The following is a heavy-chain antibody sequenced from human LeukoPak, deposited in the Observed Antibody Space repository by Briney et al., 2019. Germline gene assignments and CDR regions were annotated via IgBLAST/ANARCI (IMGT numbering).Heavy chain of an antibody. CDR2: ISSNGRGT. D-gene: IGHD6-13*01. CDR1: GFTFSNYP. Sequence: GGSLRLSCAASGFTFSNYPMHWVRQTPGKGLEYVSGISSNGRGTYYANPMKGRFTISRDNSKNTLYLQMGSLRAEDMALYYCAKSFGPYSSSCPDDYWGQGTLVTVSS. V-gene: IGHV3-64*01. J-gene: IGHJ4*02. CDR3: AKSFGPYSSSCPDDY.